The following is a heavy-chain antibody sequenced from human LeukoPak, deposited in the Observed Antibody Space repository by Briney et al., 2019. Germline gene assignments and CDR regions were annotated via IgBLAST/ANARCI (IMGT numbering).Heavy chain of an antibody. CDR1: GFTVSSNY. Sequence: GGSLRLSCAASGFTVSSNYMSWVRQAPGKGLEWVSVIYSGGSTYYADSVKGRFTISRDNSKNTPYLQMNSLRAEDTAVYYCARDRDYYDSSGSAKFFDYWGQGTLVTVSS. CDR3: ARDRDYYDSSGSAKFFDY. V-gene: IGHV3-53*01. D-gene: IGHD3-22*01. J-gene: IGHJ4*02. CDR2: IYSGGST.